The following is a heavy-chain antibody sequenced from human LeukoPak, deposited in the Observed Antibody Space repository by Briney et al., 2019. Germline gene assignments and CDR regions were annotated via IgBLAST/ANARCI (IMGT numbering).Heavy chain of an antibody. Sequence: KPSETLSLTCTVSGGSISRYYWSWLRQPPGKGLEWIGYIYYSGTTNYNPSLKSRVTIPVDTSKNQFSLKLSSVTAADTAVYYCARRGSGTYFLDYWGQGTLVTVSS. CDR2: IYYSGTT. J-gene: IGHJ4*02. V-gene: IGHV4-59*08. CDR3: ARRGSGTYFLDY. D-gene: IGHD1-26*01. CDR1: GGSISRYY.